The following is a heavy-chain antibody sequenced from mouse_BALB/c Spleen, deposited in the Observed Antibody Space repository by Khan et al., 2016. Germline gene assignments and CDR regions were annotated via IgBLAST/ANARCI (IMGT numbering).Heavy chain of an antibody. J-gene: IGHJ4*01. D-gene: IGHD1-2*01. V-gene: IGHV1-77*01. CDR3: ARSYYGYFAMDY. Sequence: QVQLKESGTELPRPGASVKLSCKASGYTFTDYYLHWVKQRTGQGLGWIGEIFPGSGITYYNEKFKGKASLTADTSSSTAYMQLSSLTSEDSAVYFCARSYYGYFAMDYWGHGASVTVSS. CDR1: GYTFTDYY. CDR2: IFPGSGIT.